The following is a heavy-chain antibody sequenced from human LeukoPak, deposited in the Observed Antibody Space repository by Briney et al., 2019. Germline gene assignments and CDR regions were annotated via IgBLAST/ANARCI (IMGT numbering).Heavy chain of an antibody. D-gene: IGHD2-2*01. V-gene: IGHV4-39*01. CDR1: GGSISSSNYY. Sequence: SETLSLTCTVSGGSISSSNYYWDWIRQPPGQGLEWIASIRYSGTTYYNPSLKSRVTISVDTSKNQVSLKLSSVTAADTAVYYCARSDCSSSTCNYFYGMDVWGQGTTVTVSS. J-gene: IGHJ6*02. CDR2: IRYSGTT. CDR3: ARSDCSSSTCNYFYGMDV.